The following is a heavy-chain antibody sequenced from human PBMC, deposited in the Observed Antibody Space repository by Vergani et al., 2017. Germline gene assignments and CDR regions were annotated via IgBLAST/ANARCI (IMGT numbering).Heavy chain of an antibody. CDR2: IGKDGINT. CDR3: AKDLRDSTDGLPDS. Sequence: QVQLVESAGGVVQPGGSLRLSCAASGFTFSNFGMHCIRQVPGKGLEGLAYIGKDGINTRYRDAVKGRFTVSTDNAKNILYRQMDSLRSEDTALYYCAKDLRDSTDGLPDSWGPGTIVIVSS. J-gene: IGHJ4*02. CDR1: GFTFSNFG. D-gene: IGHD2-21*02. V-gene: IGHV3-30*02.